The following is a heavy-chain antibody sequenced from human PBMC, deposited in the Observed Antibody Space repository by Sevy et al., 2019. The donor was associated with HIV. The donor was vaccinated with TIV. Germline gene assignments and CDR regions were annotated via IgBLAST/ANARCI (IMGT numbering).Heavy chain of an antibody. V-gene: IGHV3-23*01. CDR1: GFTFSSYA. CDR3: AKDGLIYDYVWGSYPIDAFDI. Sequence: GGSLRLSCAASGFTFSSYAMSWVRQAPGKGLEWVSAISGSGGSTYYADSVKGRFIISRDNSKNTLYLQMNSLRAEDTAVYYCAKDGLIYDYVWGSYPIDAFDIWGQGTMVTVSS. D-gene: IGHD3-16*02. J-gene: IGHJ3*02. CDR2: ISGSGGST.